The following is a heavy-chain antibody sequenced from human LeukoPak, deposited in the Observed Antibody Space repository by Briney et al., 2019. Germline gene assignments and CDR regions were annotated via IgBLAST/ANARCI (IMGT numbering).Heavy chain of an antibody. CDR2: IYYSGST. CDR3: ARLTSSMTTYDY. D-gene: IGHD4-11*01. J-gene: IGHJ4*02. CDR1: GGSISSSSYY. Sequence: SETLSLTCTVSGGSISSSSYYWGWIRQPPGKGLEWLGSIYYSGSTYYNPSLKSRVTISVDMSKNQFSLKLSSVTAADTAVYYCARLTSSMTTYDYWGQGTLVTVSS. V-gene: IGHV4-39*07.